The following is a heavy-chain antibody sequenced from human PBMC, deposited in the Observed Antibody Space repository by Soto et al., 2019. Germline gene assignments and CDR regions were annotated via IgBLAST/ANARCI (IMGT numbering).Heavy chain of an antibody. Sequence: QVQLVQSGAEVKKPGASVKVSCKASGYTFTNYGIVWVRQAPGQGLEWMGWISAYNTNADYAQMCQVRVTMTADTSTSTAYMELWSLRSDDTAVYYCATTHSAGWSSHWGQGTLVTVSS. D-gene: IGHD6-19*01. CDR3: ATTHSAGWSSH. CDR2: ISAYNTNA. J-gene: IGHJ4*02. CDR1: GYTFTNYG. V-gene: IGHV1-18*01.